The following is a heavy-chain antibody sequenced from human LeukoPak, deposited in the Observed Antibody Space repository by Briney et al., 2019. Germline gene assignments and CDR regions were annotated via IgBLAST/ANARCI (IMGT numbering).Heavy chain of an antibody. J-gene: IGHJ4*02. V-gene: IGHV3-53*01. D-gene: IGHD1-26*01. CDR1: GFTVSSSY. CDR3: ARDLVGALDY. Sequence: EGSLRLSCAASGFTVSSSYLSWVRQAPGKGLEWVSVIYTSGSTYYADSVKGRFTISRDNSKNTLYLQMDSLRADDTAVYYCARDLVGALDYWGQGTLVTVSS. CDR2: IYTSGST.